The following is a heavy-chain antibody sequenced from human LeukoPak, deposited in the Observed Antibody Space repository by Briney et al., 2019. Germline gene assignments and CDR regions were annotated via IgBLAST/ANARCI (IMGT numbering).Heavy chain of an antibody. Sequence: GGSLRLSCAASGCTFSSYWMSWVRQAPGKGLEWVANIKQDGSEKYYVDSVKGRFTISRDNAKNSLYLQMNSLRAEDTAVYYCASSMAATIGRWGQGTLVTVSS. J-gene: IGHJ1*01. CDR2: IKQDGSEK. CDR3: ASSMAATIGR. D-gene: IGHD5-24*01. V-gene: IGHV3-7*01. CDR1: GCTFSSYW.